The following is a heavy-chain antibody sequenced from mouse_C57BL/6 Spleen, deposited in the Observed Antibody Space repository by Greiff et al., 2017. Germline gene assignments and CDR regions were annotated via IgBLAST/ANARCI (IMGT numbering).Heavy chain of an antibody. CDR3: ANITAGVAWGPYYFCY. V-gene: IGHV1-52*01. Sequence: VQLQQPGAELVRPGSSVKLSCKASGYTFTSYWMHWVKQRPIQGLEWIGNIDPSDSETHYNQKFKDKATLTVDKSSSTAYMQLSSLTSEDSAVYYCANITAGVAWGPYYFCYWGQGTTLTVSS. CDR2: IDPSDSET. CDR1: GYTFTSYW. J-gene: IGHJ2*01. D-gene: IGHD1-1*01.